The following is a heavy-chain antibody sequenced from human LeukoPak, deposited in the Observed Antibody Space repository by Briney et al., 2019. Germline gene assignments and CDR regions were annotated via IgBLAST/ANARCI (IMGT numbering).Heavy chain of an antibody. CDR3: ARGTNHCSGGSCYRIFDY. Sequence: ASVKVSCKASGYTFTGYYMHWVRQAPGQGLEWMGRINPNSGGTNYAQKFQGRVTMTRDTSISTAYMELSRLRSDDTAVYYCARGTNHCSGGSCYRIFDYWGQGTLVTVSS. V-gene: IGHV1-2*06. D-gene: IGHD2-15*01. J-gene: IGHJ4*02. CDR2: INPNSGGT. CDR1: GYTFTGYY.